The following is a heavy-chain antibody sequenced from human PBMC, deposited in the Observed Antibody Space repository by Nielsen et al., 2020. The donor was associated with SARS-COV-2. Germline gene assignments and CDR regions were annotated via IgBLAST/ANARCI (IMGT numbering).Heavy chain of an antibody. J-gene: IGHJ5*02. Sequence: GESLKISCAASGFTFSSYSMNWVRQAPGKGLEWVSSISSSSYIYYADSVKGRFTISRDNAKNSLYLQMNSLRAEDTAVYYCARNGGDDWNDGNWFDPWGQGTLVTVSS. V-gene: IGHV3-21*01. CDR3: ARNGGDDWNDGNWFDP. CDR1: GFTFSSYS. CDR2: ISSSSYI. D-gene: IGHD1-1*01.